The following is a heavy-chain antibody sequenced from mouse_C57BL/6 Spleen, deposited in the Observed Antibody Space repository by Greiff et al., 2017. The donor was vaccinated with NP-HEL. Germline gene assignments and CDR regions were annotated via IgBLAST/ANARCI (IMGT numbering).Heavy chain of an antibody. CDR1: GYTFTDYY. Sequence: EVQLQQSGPVLVKPGASVKMSCKASGYTFTDYYMNWVKQSHGKSLEWIGVINPYNGGTSYNQKFKGKATLTVDKSSSTAYMALNSLTSEDSAVYYCARNYGSSSYYAMDYWGQGTSVTVSS. CDR2: INPYNGGT. J-gene: IGHJ4*01. V-gene: IGHV1-19*01. D-gene: IGHD1-1*01. CDR3: ARNYGSSSYYAMDY.